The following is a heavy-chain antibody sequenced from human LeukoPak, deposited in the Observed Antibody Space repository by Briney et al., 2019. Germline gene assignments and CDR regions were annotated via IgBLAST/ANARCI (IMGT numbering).Heavy chain of an antibody. CDR2: IIPIFGTA. CDR1: GGTFSSYA. J-gene: IGHJ4*02. V-gene: IGHV1-69*13. D-gene: IGHD3-22*01. Sequence: ASVKVSCKASGGTFSSYAISWVRQAPGQGLEWMGGIIPIFGTANYAQKFQGRVTITADESTSTAYMELSSLRSEDTAVYYCARAYYESSAYRHAVYFDYWGQGTLVTVSS. CDR3: ARAYYESSAYRHAVYFDY.